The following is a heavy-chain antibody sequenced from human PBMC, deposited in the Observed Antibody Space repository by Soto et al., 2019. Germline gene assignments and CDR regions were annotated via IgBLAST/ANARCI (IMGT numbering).Heavy chain of an antibody. D-gene: IGHD6-19*01. J-gene: IGHJ4*02. Sequence: ASVKVSCKASGYIFTSYYMHWVRQAPGQGLERMGTIDPSGGSTSYAQKFQGRVTMTRDTSTSTVYMELSSLRSEDTAVYYCARGAVAGIFDYWGQGTLVTVSS. CDR2: IDPSGGST. CDR3: ARGAVAGIFDY. V-gene: IGHV1-46*01. CDR1: GYIFTSYY.